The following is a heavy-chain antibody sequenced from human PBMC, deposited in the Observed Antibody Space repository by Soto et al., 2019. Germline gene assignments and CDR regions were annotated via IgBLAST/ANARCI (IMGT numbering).Heavy chain of an antibody. V-gene: IGHV4-30-4*01. D-gene: IGHD1-1*01. CDR3: ATVGLSVSGTKTNIDYFGMDV. CDR1: GGSISSGDYY. CDR2: IYYSGST. J-gene: IGHJ6*02. Sequence: QVQLQESGPGLVKPSQTLSLTCTVSGGSISSGDYYWSWIRQSPGKGLEWIAYIYYSGSTYYNPSLPSRVTISVDTSKNQFSLKLSSVTAAYTAVYYCATVGLSVSGTKTNIDYFGMDVWGQGTTVTVSS.